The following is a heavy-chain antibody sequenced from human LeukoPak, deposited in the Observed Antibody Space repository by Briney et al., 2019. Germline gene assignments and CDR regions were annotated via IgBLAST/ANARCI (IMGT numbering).Heavy chain of an antibody. V-gene: IGHV4-4*07. Sequence: PSETLSLTCSVPTAGSITGYHWNWIRQSAGEGLEWIGRADTTGNTKYNPSLKSRVIISVDTSNKQFSLKLTSVTAADTAVYYCARGGGDYVGWFDPWGQGTLVIVSS. CDR1: TAGSITGYH. D-gene: IGHD4-17*01. J-gene: IGHJ5*02. CDR3: ARGGGDYVGWFDP. CDR2: ADTTGNT.